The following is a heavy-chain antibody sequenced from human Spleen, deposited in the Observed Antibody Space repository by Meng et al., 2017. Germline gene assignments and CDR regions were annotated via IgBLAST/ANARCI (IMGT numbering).Heavy chain of an antibody. CDR1: GYSISSGYY. D-gene: IGHD5-24*01. J-gene: IGHJ4*02. V-gene: IGHV4-38-2*01. CDR2: IYDSATT. Sequence: GSLRLSCVVSGYSISSGYYWAWIRQPPGKGLEWVGTIYDSATTYYNPSLTSRVTISADTSKNQFSLKLRSVTAADTAVYYCARGLATLGSFDSWGQGTLVTVSS. CDR3: ARGLATLGSFDS.